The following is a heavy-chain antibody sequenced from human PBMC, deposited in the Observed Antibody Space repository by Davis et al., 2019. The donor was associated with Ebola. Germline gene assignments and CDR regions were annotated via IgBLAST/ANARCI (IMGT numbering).Heavy chain of an antibody. CDR1: GFTFSTYS. CDR3: ARGGRWYDIMTEASLMDV. V-gene: IGHV3-21*01. CDR2: ISSDSDYI. Sequence: GESLKISCAASGFTFSTYSMSWVRQAPGKGLEWVSSISSDSDYIYYADSAKGRFTISRDNAKNSLYLQMNSLRGEDAAVYYCARGGRWYDIMTEASLMDVWGKGTTVAVSS. D-gene: IGHD3-9*01. J-gene: IGHJ6*04.